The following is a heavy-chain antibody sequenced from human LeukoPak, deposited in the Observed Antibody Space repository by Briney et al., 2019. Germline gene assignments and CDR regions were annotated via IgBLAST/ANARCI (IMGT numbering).Heavy chain of an antibody. J-gene: IGHJ3*02. D-gene: IGHD6-13*01. CDR1: GLTFSNNW. V-gene: IGHV3-74*01. CDR3: TTPLVAATGAVNAFDI. Sequence: GGSLRLSCAASGLTFSNNWMHWVRQAPGKGLVWVSRINSDGSSTSYADSVKGRFTISRDNAKKMLYLQMNSLRAEDTAVYYCTTPLVAATGAVNAFDIWGQGTMVTVSS. CDR2: INSDGSST.